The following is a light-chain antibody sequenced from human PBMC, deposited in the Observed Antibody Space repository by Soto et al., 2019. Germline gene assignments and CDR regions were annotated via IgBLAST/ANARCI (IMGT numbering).Light chain of an antibody. CDR1: QSVSSN. V-gene: IGKV3D-15*01. CDR2: GAS. J-gene: IGKJ1*01. CDR3: QQRGNRPPWT. Sequence: EVVMTQSPATLSVSPGERATLSCRASQSVSSNLAWYQQKPGQAPRLLIYGASGRATGIPDRSSGSGSGTDFTLTISSLEPEDFAVYYCQQRGNRPPWTFGQGTKVDI.